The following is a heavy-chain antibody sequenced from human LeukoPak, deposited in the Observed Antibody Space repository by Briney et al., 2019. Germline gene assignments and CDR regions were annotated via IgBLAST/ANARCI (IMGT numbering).Heavy chain of an antibody. J-gene: IGHJ3*02. CDR3: ARRRGEVTNWSEVAFDI. CDR2: ISSHGSNT. CDR1: GFTFSSYE. Sequence: PGGSLRLSCVASGFTFSSYEMNWVRQAPGKGLEWVAFISSHGSNTYHVASVKGRFTISRDNSKNTLYLQMNSLRAEDTAVYYCARRRGEVTNWSEVAFDIWGQGTMVTVSS. D-gene: IGHD1-1*01. V-gene: IGHV3-30*04.